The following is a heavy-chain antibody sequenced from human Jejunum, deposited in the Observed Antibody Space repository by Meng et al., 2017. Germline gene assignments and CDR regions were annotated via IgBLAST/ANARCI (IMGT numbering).Heavy chain of an antibody. D-gene: IGHD2-15*01. CDR2: IYHGGDT. CDR1: GASISSNNR. V-gene: IGHV4-4*02. CDR3: ARDWGCRDGYCFSGLLEF. J-gene: IGHJ4*02. Sequence: QVQLQESGPGMVRPSGTLTPTGTCSGASISSNNRWTWVRQPPGRGLECIGEIYHGGDTNYNPSLTSPVTISVDKSKNQFTLRLNSVTAADTAIYYCARDWGCRDGYCFSGLLEFWGQGILVTVSS.